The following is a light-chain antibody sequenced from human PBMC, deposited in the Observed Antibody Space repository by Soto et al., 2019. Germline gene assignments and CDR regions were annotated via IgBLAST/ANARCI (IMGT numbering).Light chain of an antibody. CDR2: LGS. V-gene: IGKV2-28*01. CDR1: QSRLHINGYNY. CDR3: MQPLQSWT. J-gene: IGKJ1*01. Sequence: DIVMTQSPLSLPSTPAEPSSISCMSCQSRLHINGYNYLDWYLQKPGQSPQLLIYLGSNRASGVPDRFSGSGSGTDFTLKISRVEAEDVGVYYCMQPLQSWTFGQGTKVDIK.